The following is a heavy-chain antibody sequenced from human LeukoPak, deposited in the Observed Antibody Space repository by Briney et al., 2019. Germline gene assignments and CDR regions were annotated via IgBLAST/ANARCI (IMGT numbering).Heavy chain of an antibody. J-gene: IGHJ4*02. CDR2: ITSSSSYI. CDR3: ARHFCSSTSCSN. CDR1: GFTFSSYT. Sequence: GGSLRLSCAASGFTFSSYTMNWVRQAPGKGLEWVSSITSSSSYIYYADSVKGRLTISRDNAKNSLYLQMNSLRAEDTAVYYCARHFCSSTSCSNWGQGTLVTVSS. D-gene: IGHD2-2*01. V-gene: IGHV3-21*01.